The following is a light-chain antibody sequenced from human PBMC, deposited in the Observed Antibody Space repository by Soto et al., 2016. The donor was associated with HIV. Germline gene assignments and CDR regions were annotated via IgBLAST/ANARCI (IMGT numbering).Light chain of an antibody. V-gene: IGLV3-21*03. CDR1: NIGSKS. CDR3: QAWDSSSDHVV. J-gene: IGLJ2*01. Sequence: SYVVTQPPSVSVAPGKTASITCGGDNIGSKSVHWYQQKPGQAPVLVVYDDRDRPSGIPERFSGSNSGNTATLTISGVEAGDEADYYCQAWDSSSDHVVFGG. CDR2: DDR.